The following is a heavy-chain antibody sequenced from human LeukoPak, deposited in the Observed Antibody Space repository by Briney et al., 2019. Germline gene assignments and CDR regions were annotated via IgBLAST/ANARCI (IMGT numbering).Heavy chain of an antibody. V-gene: IGHV3-21*01. CDR3: ARAYYYDSSGPPGPFDY. CDR1: GFTFSNYS. Sequence: GGSLRLSCAASGFTFSNYSMNWVRQAPGKGLEWVSSISSSSSYIYYADSVKGRFTISRDNAKNSLYLQMNSLRAEDTAVYYCARAYYYDSSGPPGPFDYWGQGTLVTVSS. J-gene: IGHJ4*02. CDR2: ISSSSSYI. D-gene: IGHD3-22*01.